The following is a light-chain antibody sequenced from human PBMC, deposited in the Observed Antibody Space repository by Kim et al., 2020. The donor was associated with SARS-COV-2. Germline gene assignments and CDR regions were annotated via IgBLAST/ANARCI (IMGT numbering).Light chain of an antibody. CDR3: QQYNSYSQT. Sequence: DIQMTQSPSTLSASVGDRVTMTCRASQSISSWLAWYQQKPGKAPKLLIYKASSLESGVPSRFSGSGSGTEFTLTISSLQPDDFATYYCQQYNSYSQTFGQGTKLEI. CDR1: QSISSW. J-gene: IGKJ2*01. CDR2: KAS. V-gene: IGKV1-5*03.